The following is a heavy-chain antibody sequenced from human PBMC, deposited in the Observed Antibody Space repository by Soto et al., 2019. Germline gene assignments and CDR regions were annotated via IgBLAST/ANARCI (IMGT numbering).Heavy chain of an antibody. CDR2: IYFSGST. CDR3: ARSVATPSTNIDF. V-gene: IGHV4-4*09. J-gene: IGHJ4*02. CDR1: GGSMKGYY. Sequence: TSETLSLTCSVSGGSMKGYYWSWIRQTPGQGLEWLGFIYFSGSTRYNPSLMSRLTISLDKSKRQFSMSLSSVTAADTAVYYCARSVATPSTNIDFWGQGTLVTVSS. D-gene: IGHD2-2*01.